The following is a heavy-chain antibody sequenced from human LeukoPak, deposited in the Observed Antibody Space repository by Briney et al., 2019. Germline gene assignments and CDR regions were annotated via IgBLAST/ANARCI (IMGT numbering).Heavy chain of an antibody. CDR2: IYYSGST. CDR1: AQCNVNRKCD. D-gene: IGHD3-22*01. Sequence: SETLALLRGLIAQCNVNRKCDVEGIRQPPGKGLEWIGSIYYSGSTYYNPSLKSRVTISVDTSKKQFSLKLSSVTAADTAVYYCPRQRRNEYYYDSTDYYYVGSQFDPWGQGTLVTVSS. J-gene: IGHJ5*02. V-gene: IGHV4-39*01. CDR3: PRQRRNEYYYDSTDYYYVGSQFDP.